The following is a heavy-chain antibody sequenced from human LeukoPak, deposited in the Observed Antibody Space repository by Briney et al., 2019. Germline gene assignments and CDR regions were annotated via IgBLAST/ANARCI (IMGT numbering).Heavy chain of an antibody. CDR3: AKDRAYYYDSSGPLL. Sequence: PGRSLRLSCAASGFTFSSYGMHWVRQAPGKGLEWVAFIRYDGSNKYYADSVKGRFTISRDNSKNTLYLQMNSLRAEDTAVYYCAKDRAYYYDSSGPLLWGQGTLVTVSS. J-gene: IGHJ4*02. CDR1: GFTFSSYG. D-gene: IGHD3-22*01. V-gene: IGHV3-30*02. CDR2: IRYDGSNK.